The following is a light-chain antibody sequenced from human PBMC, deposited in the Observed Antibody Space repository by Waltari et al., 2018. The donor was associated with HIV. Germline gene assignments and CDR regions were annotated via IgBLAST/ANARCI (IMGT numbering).Light chain of an antibody. Sequence: QSPSLSVSPGQTASVTCSGDSLGTQYVYWYQHKPGQSPVLVIYQDTKRPSGIPERFSGSNSGNTATLTISGTQVMDEADYYCQAWDSNTAVFGSGTKVTVL. CDR1: SLGTQY. V-gene: IGLV3-1*01. CDR3: QAWDSNTAV. J-gene: IGLJ1*01. CDR2: QDT.